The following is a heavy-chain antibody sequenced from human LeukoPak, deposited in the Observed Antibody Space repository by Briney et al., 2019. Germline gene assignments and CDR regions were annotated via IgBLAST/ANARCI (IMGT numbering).Heavy chain of an antibody. CDR3: AREVFRGSGSYTLGATKNWFDP. CDR2: INPNSGGT. V-gene: IGHV1-2*02. Sequence: ASVKVSCKASGYTFTGYYMHWVRQAPGQGLEWMGWINPNSGGTNYAQKFQGRVTMTRDTSISTAYMELSRLRSDDTAVYYCAREVFRGSGSYTLGATKNWFDPWDQGTLVTVSS. CDR1: GYTFTGYY. J-gene: IGHJ5*02. D-gene: IGHD3-10*01.